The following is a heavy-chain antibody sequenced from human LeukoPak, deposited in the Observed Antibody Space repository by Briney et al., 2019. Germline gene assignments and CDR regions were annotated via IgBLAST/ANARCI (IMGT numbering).Heavy chain of an antibody. CDR1: GGSISSYY. J-gene: IGHJ2*01. CDR3: ARNYGGPYWYFDL. V-gene: IGHV4-59*01. CDR2: IYYSGST. D-gene: IGHD4-23*01. Sequence: SETLSLTCTVSGGSISSYYWSWIRQPPGKGLEWIGYIYYSGSTNYNPSLKSRVTISVDTSKNQFSLKLSSVTAADTAAYYCARNYGGPYWYFDLWGRGTLVTVSS.